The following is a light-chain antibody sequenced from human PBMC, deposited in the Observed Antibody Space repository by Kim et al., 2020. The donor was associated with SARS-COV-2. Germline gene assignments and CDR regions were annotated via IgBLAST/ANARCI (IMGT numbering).Light chain of an antibody. CDR2: YDS. Sequence: SYELTQPPSVSVAPGKTARITCGGNNIGSKSVHWYQQKPGQAPVLVIYYDSDRPSGIPERFSGSNSGNTATLTISRVEAGDEADYYCQVWDSSSDPPVFGGGTKVTVL. CDR3: QVWDSSSDPPV. CDR1: NIGSKS. V-gene: IGLV3-21*04. J-gene: IGLJ3*02.